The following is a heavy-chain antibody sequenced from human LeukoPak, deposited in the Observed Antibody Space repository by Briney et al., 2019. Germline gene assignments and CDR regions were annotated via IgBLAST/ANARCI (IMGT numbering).Heavy chain of an antibody. Sequence: GGSLRLSCAASGFTFLSYGMHWVRQAPGKGLEWVAFIRYDGSNKYYADSVKGRFTISRDNSKNTLYLQMNSLRVEDTAVYYCARGLFLSGYLDAFDIWGQGTVVTVSS. V-gene: IGHV3-30*02. CDR1: GFTFLSYG. D-gene: IGHD3-22*01. J-gene: IGHJ3*02. CDR2: IRYDGSNK. CDR3: ARGLFLSGYLDAFDI.